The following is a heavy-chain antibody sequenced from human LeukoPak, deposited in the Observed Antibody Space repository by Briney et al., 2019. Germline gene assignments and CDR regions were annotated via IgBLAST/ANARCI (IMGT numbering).Heavy chain of an antibody. D-gene: IGHD6-19*01. CDR1: GFTFSSCS. J-gene: IGHJ4*02. Sequence: GGSLRLSCAASGFTFSSCSMNWVRQAPGKGLEWVSSISSSSSYIYYADSVKGRFTISRDNAKNSLYLQMNSLRAEDTAVYYCARGWTHSSGWYGELDYWGQGTLVTVSS. CDR3: ARGWTHSSGWYGELDY. V-gene: IGHV3-21*01. CDR2: ISSSSSYI.